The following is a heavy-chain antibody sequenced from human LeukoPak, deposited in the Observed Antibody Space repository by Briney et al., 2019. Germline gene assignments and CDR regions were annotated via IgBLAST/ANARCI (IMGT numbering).Heavy chain of an antibody. CDR3: ARVTGYMVEDYFDY. V-gene: IGHV4-59*01. J-gene: IGHJ4*02. CDR2: IYYSGST. CDR1: GGSISSYY. D-gene: IGHD6-13*01. Sequence: SETLSLTCTVSGGSISSYYWSWIRQPPGKGLEWIGYIYYSGSTNYNPSLKSRVTISVDTSKNRFSLRLSSVTAADTAVYYCARVTGYMVEDYFDYWGQGTLVTVSS.